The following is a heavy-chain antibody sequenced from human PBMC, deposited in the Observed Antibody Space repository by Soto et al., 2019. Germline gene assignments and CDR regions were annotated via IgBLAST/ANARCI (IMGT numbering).Heavy chain of an antibody. V-gene: IGHV3-7*04. D-gene: IGHD1-26*01. J-gene: IGHJ4*02. CDR3: ARLVSAAANDY. CDR1: GFTFSSYW. CDR2: IKGDGTEI. Sequence: SGGSLRLSCAASGFTFSSYWMSWVRQAPGKGLEWVANIKGDGTEIYYVDSVKGRFTISRDNAKNSLYLQMNSLRAEDTAVYYCARLVSAAANDYWGQGALVTVSS.